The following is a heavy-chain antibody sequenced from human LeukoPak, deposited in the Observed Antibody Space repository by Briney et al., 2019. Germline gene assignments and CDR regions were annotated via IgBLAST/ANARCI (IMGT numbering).Heavy chain of an antibody. CDR3: AIGDSLGELSSSFEY. Sequence: GGSLRLSCAASGFTFSNYAMHWVRQAPDKGLEWVAVVSYDGSNKYYAGSVKGRFTVSRDNSKNTLYLQMNSLRAEDTAVYYCAIGDSLGELSSSFEYWGQGTLVTVSS. CDR1: GFTFSNYA. D-gene: IGHD3-16*02. V-gene: IGHV3-30*04. J-gene: IGHJ4*02. CDR2: VSYDGSNK.